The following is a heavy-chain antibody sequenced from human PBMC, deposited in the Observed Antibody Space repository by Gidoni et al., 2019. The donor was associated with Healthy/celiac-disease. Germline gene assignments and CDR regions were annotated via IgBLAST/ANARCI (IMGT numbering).Heavy chain of an antibody. J-gene: IGHJ5*02. D-gene: IGHD3-10*01. CDR3: ARSITMVRGEENWFDP. CDR1: GFSLSTSGVG. V-gene: IGHV2-5*02. CDR2: IYWDDDK. Sequence: QITLKESGPTLVNPTQTLTLTCTFSGFSLSTSGVGVGWIRQPPGKALEWLALIYWDDDKRYSPSLKSRLTITKDTSKNQVVLTMTNMDPVDTATYYCARSITMVRGEENWFDPWGQGTLVTVSS.